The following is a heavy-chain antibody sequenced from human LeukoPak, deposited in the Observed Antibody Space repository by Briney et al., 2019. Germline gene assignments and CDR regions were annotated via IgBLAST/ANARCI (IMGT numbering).Heavy chain of an antibody. V-gene: IGHV3-9*03. Sequence: GGSLRLSCAASGFTFDDYAMHWVRQAPGKGLEWVSGIVWNSGSIAYADSVKGRFTISRDNAKNSLYMQMNSLRAEDMALYYCAKGLHSSPGVHDAFDIWGQGTMVTVSS. D-gene: IGHD6-13*01. CDR1: GFTFDDYA. CDR3: AKGLHSSPGVHDAFDI. CDR2: IVWNSGSI. J-gene: IGHJ3*02.